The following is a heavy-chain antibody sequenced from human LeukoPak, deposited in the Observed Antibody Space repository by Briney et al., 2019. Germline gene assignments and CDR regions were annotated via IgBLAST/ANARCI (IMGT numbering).Heavy chain of an antibody. CDR2: INWTGAST. V-gene: IGHV3-20*04. D-gene: IGHD2-15*01. Sequence: GGSLTLSCAASGSTFDDYGMTWVRHTPGKGMEWVSTINWTGASTAYADSVKGRFTISRHNAKNSPYPQMNSLRAEDAAVYYCAKEDCSGGICYSLHYCGQGTLVTVSS. CDR1: GSTFDDYG. CDR3: AKEDCSGGICYSLHY. J-gene: IGHJ4*02.